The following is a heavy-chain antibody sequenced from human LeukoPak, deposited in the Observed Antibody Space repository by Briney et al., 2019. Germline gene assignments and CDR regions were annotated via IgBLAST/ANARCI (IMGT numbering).Heavy chain of an antibody. CDR1: GGSISSSSYY. CDR2: LYYSGSP. Sequence: SETLSLTCTVSGGSISSSSYYWGWIRQPPGKGLEWIGSLYYSGSPYYHPSLKSRVTISEDTSKNRFSLKLSSVTAADTAVYYGARQDRQQLDDSDHWGQGTLVTVSS. J-gene: IGHJ4*02. CDR3: ARQDRQQLDDSDH. D-gene: IGHD6-13*01. V-gene: IGHV4-39*01.